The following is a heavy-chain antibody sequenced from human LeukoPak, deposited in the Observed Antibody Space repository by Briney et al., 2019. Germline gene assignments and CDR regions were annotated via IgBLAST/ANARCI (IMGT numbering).Heavy chain of an antibody. V-gene: IGHV3-74*01. D-gene: IGHD1-26*01. CDR1: GFTFSSYW. Sequence: GGSLRLSCAASGFTFSSYWMHWVRQAPGKGLVWVSRINSVGSSTSYADSVKGRFTISRDNAKNTLYLQMNSLRAEDTAVYYCARVTRGSYNAFDIWGQGTMATVSS. J-gene: IGHJ3*02. CDR2: INSVGSST. CDR3: ARVTRGSYNAFDI.